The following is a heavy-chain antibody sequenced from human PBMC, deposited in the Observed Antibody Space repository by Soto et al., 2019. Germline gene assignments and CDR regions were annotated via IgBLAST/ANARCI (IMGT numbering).Heavy chain of an antibody. J-gene: IGHJ5*02. Sequence: QAQLVQSGAEVRKPGSSVKVSGEASGGTFSSNIINWVRQAPGQGLEWMGRIIPMIHIVNYAQKFQDRVTITADKSTRTAYMELSNLRSEDTAVYYCARSLYYYGSGERSWFDPWGQGTLVTVSS. CDR1: GGTFSSNI. D-gene: IGHD3-10*01. CDR3: ARSLYYYGSGERSWFDP. V-gene: IGHV1-69*02. CDR2: IIPMIHIV.